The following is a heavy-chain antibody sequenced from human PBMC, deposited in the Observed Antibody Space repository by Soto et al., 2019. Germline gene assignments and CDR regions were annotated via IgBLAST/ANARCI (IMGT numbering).Heavy chain of an antibody. CDR3: ARDSVRFGVLFFFFGRRP. J-gene: IGHJ5*01. V-gene: IGHV4-4*02. CDR1: GGSISSSNW. Sequence: SETLSLTCAVSGGSISSSNWWSWVRQPPGKGLEWIGEIYHSGSTNYNPSLKSRVTKSVDKSKNQFSLKLSSVTAADTAVYYSARDSVRFGVLFFFFGRRPWGQ. D-gene: IGHD3-10*01. CDR2: IYHSGST.